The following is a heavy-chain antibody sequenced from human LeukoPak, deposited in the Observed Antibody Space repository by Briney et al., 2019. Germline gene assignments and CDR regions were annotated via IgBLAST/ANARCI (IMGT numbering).Heavy chain of an antibody. Sequence: PSETLSLTCTVSGGSISSYYWSWIRQPPGKGLEWIGYIYYSGSTNYNPSLKSRVTISVDTSKNQFSLKLSSVTAADTAVYYCARTDRPGTNYYYYYMDVWGKGTTVTVSS. V-gene: IGHV4-59*01. D-gene: IGHD1-7*01. J-gene: IGHJ6*03. CDR2: IYYSGST. CDR3: ARTDRPGTNYYYYYMDV. CDR1: GGSISSYY.